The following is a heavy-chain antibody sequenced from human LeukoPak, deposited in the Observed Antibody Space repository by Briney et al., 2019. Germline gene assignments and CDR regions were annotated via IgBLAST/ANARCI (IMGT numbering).Heavy chain of an antibody. CDR1: GGIFSSYA. CDR3: ARDLDYSGSCSNAFDI. J-gene: IGHJ3*02. Sequence: GSSVKVSCKASGGIFSSYAISWVRQAPGQGLEWMGGIIPIFGTANYAQKFQGRVTITADESTSTAYMELSSLRSEDTAVYYCARDLDYSGSCSNAFDIWGQGTMVTVSS. V-gene: IGHV1-69*01. CDR2: IIPIFGTA. D-gene: IGHD1-26*01.